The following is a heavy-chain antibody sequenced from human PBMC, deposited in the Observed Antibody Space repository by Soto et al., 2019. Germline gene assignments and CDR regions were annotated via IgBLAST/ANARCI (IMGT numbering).Heavy chain of an antibody. V-gene: IGHV4-34*01. D-gene: IGHD3-10*01. CDR1: GGSFSGYY. J-gene: IGHJ6*03. Sequence: SETLSLTCAVYGGSFSGYYWSWIRQPPGKGLEWIGEINHSGSTNYNPSLKSRVTISVDTSKNQFSLKLSSVTAADTAVYYCARNMKGGVRGNKPLYYYYYMDVWGKGTTVTVSS. CDR3: ARNMKGGVRGNKPLYYYYYMDV. CDR2: INHSGST.